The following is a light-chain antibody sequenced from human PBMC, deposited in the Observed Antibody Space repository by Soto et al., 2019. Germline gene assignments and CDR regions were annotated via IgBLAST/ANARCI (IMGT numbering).Light chain of an antibody. Sequence: DIPLTQSPSTQFAPVGDQLTITSRASQSISSWLAWYQQKPGKAPKLLIYDASSLESGVPSRVSGSGSGTEFTLTIDSLQPDDFATYYCQEYKSYSWTFGQGTKVDI. V-gene: IGKV1-5*01. CDR3: QEYKSYSWT. J-gene: IGKJ1*01. CDR2: DAS. CDR1: QSISSW.